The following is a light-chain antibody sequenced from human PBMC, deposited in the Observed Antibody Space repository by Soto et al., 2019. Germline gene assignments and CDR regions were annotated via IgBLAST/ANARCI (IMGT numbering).Light chain of an antibody. CDR2: DIN. CDR1: SSDIGGYIF. J-gene: IGLJ1*01. CDR3: VSYTARSSYV. Sequence: QSALTQPASVSGSPGQSIPVSCTGTSSDIGGYIFVSWYQQHPGKAPKLMIYDINNRPSGVSKRFSGSKSGNTASLTISGLQAEDEADYYCVSYTARSSYVFGTGTKLTVL. V-gene: IGLV2-14*01.